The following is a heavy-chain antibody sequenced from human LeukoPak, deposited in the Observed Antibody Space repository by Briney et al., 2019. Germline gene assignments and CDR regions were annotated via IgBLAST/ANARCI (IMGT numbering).Heavy chain of an antibody. CDR2: INPNSGGT. D-gene: IGHD3-9*01. J-gene: IGHJ5*02. V-gene: IGHV1-2*02. CDR1: GYTFTSYG. CDR3: ARGAILRYFDWLLGANWFDP. Sequence: ASVKVSCKASGYTFTSYGISWVRQAPGQGLEWMGWINPNSGGTNYAQKFQGRVTMTRDTSISTAYMKLSRLRSDDTAVYYCARGAILRYFDWLLGANWFDPWGQGTLVTVSS.